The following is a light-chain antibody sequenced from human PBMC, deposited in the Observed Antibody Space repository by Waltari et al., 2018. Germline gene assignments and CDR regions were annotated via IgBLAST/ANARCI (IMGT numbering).Light chain of an antibody. CDR3: QSTDNSGTYVV. CDR2: KDT. J-gene: IGLJ2*01. CDR1: ALPKQY. Sequence: SYELTQPPSVSVSPGQTARITCSGDALPKQYSFWYQQRSGQAPVVVIYKDTERPSGIPERFSGSSSGTRVTLTISGVQAEDEVDYYCQSTDNSGTYVVFGGGTKLTVL. V-gene: IGLV3-25*03.